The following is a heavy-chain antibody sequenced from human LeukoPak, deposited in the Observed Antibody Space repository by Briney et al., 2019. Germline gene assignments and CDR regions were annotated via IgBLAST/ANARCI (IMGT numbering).Heavy chain of an antibody. CDR1: GFTFSSYW. CDR3: ARDQTVSRGYYYYYMDV. Sequence: GGSLRLSCAASGFTFSSYWMHWVRQAPGKGLVWVSRINSDGSSTSYADSVKGRFTISRDNAKNTLYLQMNSLRAEDTAVYYCARDQTVSRGYYYYYMDVWGKGTTVTISS. D-gene: IGHD4-17*01. CDR2: INSDGSST. J-gene: IGHJ6*03. V-gene: IGHV3-74*01.